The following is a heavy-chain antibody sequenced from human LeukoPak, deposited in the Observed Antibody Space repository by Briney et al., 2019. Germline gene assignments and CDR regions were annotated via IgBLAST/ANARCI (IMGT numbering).Heavy chain of an antibody. J-gene: IGHJ6*02. D-gene: IGHD2-2*01. CDR3: ARGKCSSTSCQYYYGMDV. CDR1: GGSISSGGYY. V-gene: IGHV4-31*03. Sequence: SEILSLTCTVSGGSISSGGYYWSWIRQHPGKGLEWIGYIYYSGSTYYNPSLKSRVTISVGTSKNQFSLKLSSVTAADTAVYYCARGKCSSTSCQYYYGMDVWGQGTTVTVSS. CDR2: IYYSGST.